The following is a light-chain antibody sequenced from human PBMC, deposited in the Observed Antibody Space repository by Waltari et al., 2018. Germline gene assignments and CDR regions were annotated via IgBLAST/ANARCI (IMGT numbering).Light chain of an antibody. CDR3: QHYVRLPVT. J-gene: IGKJ4*02. CDR2: GAS. CDR1: QGVGRS. Sequence: EMVLTQSPGTLSLSTGEGATRSCRASQGVGRSLVWYQQKPGQAPRLVISGASSRATGIPDGFSCSGSGTDFSLTISRLGPEDFAVYYCQHYVRLPVTFGRGTKVEIK. V-gene: IGKV3-20*01.